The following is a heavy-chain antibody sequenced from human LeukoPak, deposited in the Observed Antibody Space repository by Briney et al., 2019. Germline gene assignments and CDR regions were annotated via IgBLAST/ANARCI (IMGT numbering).Heavy chain of an antibody. CDR1: GFTFSSYA. CDR2: ISGSGGST. Sequence: PGGSLRLSCAASGFTFSSYAMSWVRQAPGKGLEWVSAISGSGGSTYYADSVKGRFTISRDNSKNTLYLQMNSLRAEDTAVYYCAKDGGIVLMVYGGQNYFDYWGQGTLVTVSS. CDR3: AKDGGIVLMVYGGQNYFDY. V-gene: IGHV3-23*01. D-gene: IGHD2-8*01. J-gene: IGHJ4*02.